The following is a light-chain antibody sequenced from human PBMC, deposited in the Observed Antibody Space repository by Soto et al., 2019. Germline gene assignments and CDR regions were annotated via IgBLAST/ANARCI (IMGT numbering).Light chain of an antibody. Sequence: EIVMTQSPATLSVSPGERATLSCRASQSVSSNLAWYQQKPGQAPRLLIYGASTRATGIPARFSGSGSGKELTLTISSLQSEDFAVYYCQQFNNWPPAYTFGQGTKLEI. J-gene: IGKJ2*01. CDR3: QQFNNWPPAYT. CDR2: GAS. V-gene: IGKV3-15*01. CDR1: QSVSSN.